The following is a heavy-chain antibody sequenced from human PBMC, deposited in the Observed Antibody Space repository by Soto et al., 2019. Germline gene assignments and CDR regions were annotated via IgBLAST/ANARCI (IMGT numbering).Heavy chain of an antibody. Sequence: GGSLRLSCAASGFPFSSYWMHWVRQAPGKGLVWVSRINGDGSSITYADSVKGRLTTSRDKAKNTLYLQMNSLRAEDAAVYYCTRRGCSTTGCYFNWGRGTLVTVSS. CDR2: INGDGSSI. CDR1: GFPFSSYW. D-gene: IGHD2-2*01. CDR3: TRRGCSTTGCYFN. J-gene: IGHJ4*02. V-gene: IGHV3-74*03.